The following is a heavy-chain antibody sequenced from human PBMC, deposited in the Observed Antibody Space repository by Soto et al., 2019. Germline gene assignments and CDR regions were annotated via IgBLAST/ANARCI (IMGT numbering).Heavy chain of an antibody. Sequence: EVQLVESGGGLVQPGGSLRLSCAASGFTVSSNYMTWVRQAPGKGLEWVSVIYNDGSTYYADSVKGRFTISRHNSKNTLYLQLNSLRAEDKAVYYCARGIYGDYDYWGQGTLVTVSS. D-gene: IGHD4-17*01. V-gene: IGHV3-53*04. CDR2: IYNDGST. CDR1: GFTVSSNY. J-gene: IGHJ4*02. CDR3: ARGIYGDYDY.